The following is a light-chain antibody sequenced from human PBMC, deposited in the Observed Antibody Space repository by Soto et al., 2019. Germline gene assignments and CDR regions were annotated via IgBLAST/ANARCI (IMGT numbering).Light chain of an antibody. Sequence: DIQMTQSPYSLSASVGDSVTITCRASQNIRTYLNWYQQKPGRAPKLLIHSASALPSGVPSRFRGSGSGTEFTITMSGLQPEDFATYYCQQGHSTPYTFGQGTKVEIK. V-gene: IGKV1-39*01. CDR3: QQGHSTPYT. CDR2: SAS. CDR1: QNIRTY. J-gene: IGKJ2*01.